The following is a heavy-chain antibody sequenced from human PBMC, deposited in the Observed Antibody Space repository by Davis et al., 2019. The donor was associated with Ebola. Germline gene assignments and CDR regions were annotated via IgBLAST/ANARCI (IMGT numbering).Heavy chain of an antibody. CDR3: ARGTVEPRPPDS. J-gene: IGHJ4*02. CDR2: IYYIGSA. V-gene: IGHV4-30-4*01. D-gene: IGHD6-19*01. Sequence: MPSETLSLTCTVSGGSINTGDYFWTWIRQPPGKGLEWIGHIYYIGSAFYNPSLKSRVAISVDTSKNQFSLRLTSVTAADTALYYCARGTVEPRPPDSWGQGIQVTVSS. CDR1: GGSINTGDYF.